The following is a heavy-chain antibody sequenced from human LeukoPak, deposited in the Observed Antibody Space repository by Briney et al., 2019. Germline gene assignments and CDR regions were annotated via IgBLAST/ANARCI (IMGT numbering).Heavy chain of an antibody. CDR2: IYHSGST. CDR1: GYSISSGYY. V-gene: IGHV4-38-2*01. D-gene: IGHD1-26*01. J-gene: IGHJ3*02. Sequence: SETLSLTCAVSGYSISSGYYWGWIRQPPGKGLEWIGSIYHSGSTYYNPSLKSRVTISVDTSKNQFSLKLSPVTAADTAVYYCARPVGALDAFDIWGQGTMVTVSS. CDR3: ARPVGALDAFDI.